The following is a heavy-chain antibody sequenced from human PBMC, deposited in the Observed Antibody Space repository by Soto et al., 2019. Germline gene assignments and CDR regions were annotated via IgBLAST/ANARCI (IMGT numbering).Heavy chain of an antibody. J-gene: IGHJ4*02. D-gene: IGHD3-16*01. CDR1: GGSISSSGHY. CDR2: IYSGGNT. V-gene: IGHV4-39*01. Sequence: QLQLQESGPGLVKPSETLSLTCTISGGSISSSGHYWGWIRQSPRKGLEWIGSIYSGGNTYYNPSLKSRITVSVDTFKSDFSLKLISVTAADTAVYYCARHWGGLSYECVYPPSYGGYWFQGTLVTVSS. CDR3: ARHWGGLSYECVYPPSYGGY.